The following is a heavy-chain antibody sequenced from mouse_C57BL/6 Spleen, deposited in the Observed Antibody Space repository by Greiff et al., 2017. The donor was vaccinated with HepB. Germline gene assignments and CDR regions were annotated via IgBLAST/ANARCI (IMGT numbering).Heavy chain of an antibody. Sequence: QVQLQQPGAELVKPGASVKLSCKASGFTFTSYWMQWVQQRPGQGLEWIGEIDPSDSYTNYNQTFKGKATLTVDTSSRTAYMKLSSLTSEDSAVYYCASRRSTMVTNLDYWGQGTTLTVSS. J-gene: IGHJ2*01. CDR1: GFTFTSYW. CDR2: IDPSDSYT. D-gene: IGHD2-2*01. CDR3: ASRRSTMVTNLDY. V-gene: IGHV1-50*01.